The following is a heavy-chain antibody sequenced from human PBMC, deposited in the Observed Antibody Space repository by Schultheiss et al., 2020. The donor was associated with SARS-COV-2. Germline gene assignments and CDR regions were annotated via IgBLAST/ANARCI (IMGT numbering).Heavy chain of an antibody. J-gene: IGHJ4*02. CDR1: GGSISSYY. CDR3: ARGLRRLVFSGWAFDY. V-gene: IGHV4-59*12. D-gene: IGHD3-10*02. Sequence: SQTLSLTCTVSGGSISSYYWSWIRQPPGKGLEWIGYIYYSGSTNYNPSLKSRVTISVDTSKNQFSLKLTSVTAADTAVYYCARGLRRLVFSGWAFDYWGQGTLVTVSS. CDR2: IYYSGST.